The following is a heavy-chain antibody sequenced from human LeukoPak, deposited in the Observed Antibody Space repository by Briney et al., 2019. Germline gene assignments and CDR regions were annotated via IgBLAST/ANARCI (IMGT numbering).Heavy chain of an antibody. V-gene: IGHV3-7*01. CDR1: GFPFSSYW. Sequence: GALRLSCAASGFPFSSYWMSWVRQAPGKGLEWVANIKQDGSEKYYVDSVKGRFTISRDNAKNSLYLQMNSLRAEDTAVYYCARETSPLDYWGQGTLVTVSS. CDR3: ARETSPLDY. J-gene: IGHJ4*02. CDR2: IKQDGSEK.